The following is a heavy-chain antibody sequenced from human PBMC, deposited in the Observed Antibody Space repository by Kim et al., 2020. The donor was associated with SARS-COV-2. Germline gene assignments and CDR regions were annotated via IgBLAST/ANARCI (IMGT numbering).Heavy chain of an antibody. CDR1: GFTFSSYG. V-gene: IGHV3-33*01. Sequence: GGSLRLSCAASGFTFSSYGMHWVRQAPGKGLEWVAVIWYDGSNKYYADSVKGRFTISRDNSKNTLYLQMNSLRAEDTAVYYCARSPGDTAMDHDAFDIWGQGTMVTVSS. CDR3: ARSPGDTAMDHDAFDI. D-gene: IGHD5-18*01. J-gene: IGHJ3*02. CDR2: IWYDGSNK.